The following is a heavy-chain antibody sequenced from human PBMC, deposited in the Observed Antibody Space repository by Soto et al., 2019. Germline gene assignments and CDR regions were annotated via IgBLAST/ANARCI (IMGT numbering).Heavy chain of an antibody. Sequence: PGESLKISCKGSGYSFTSYWIGWVRQMPGKGLEWMGIIYPGDSDTRYSPSFQGQVTISADKSISTAYLQWSSLKASDTAMYYCARLGGYDFWSGYYFYYGMDVWGQGTTVTVSS. CDR1: GYSFTSYW. V-gene: IGHV5-51*01. J-gene: IGHJ6*02. CDR2: IYPGDSDT. CDR3: ARLGGYDFWSGYYFYYGMDV. D-gene: IGHD3-3*01.